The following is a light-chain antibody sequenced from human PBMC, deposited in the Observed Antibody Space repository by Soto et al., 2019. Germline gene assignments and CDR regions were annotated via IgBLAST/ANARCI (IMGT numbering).Light chain of an antibody. Sequence: DIQLTQSPSFLSASVGDRVTSTCRASQGISSNLAWYQQKPGKAPKLLIYAASTLQSGVPSRFSGSGSGTEFTLTISSLQPEDFATYYCQHLNGYPRTFGQGTKVETK. J-gene: IGKJ1*01. V-gene: IGKV1-9*01. CDR1: QGISSN. CDR3: QHLNGYPRT. CDR2: AAS.